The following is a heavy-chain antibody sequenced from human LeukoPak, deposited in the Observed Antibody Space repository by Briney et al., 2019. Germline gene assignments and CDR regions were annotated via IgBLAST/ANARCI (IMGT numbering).Heavy chain of an antibody. D-gene: IGHD3-10*01. J-gene: IGHJ5*02. V-gene: IGHV3-7*01. CDR3: ARGAVFSWRYYTQLFDP. CDR2: IKEDGSEK. CDR1: GFSFSSYE. Sequence: GGSPRLSCAASGFSFSSYEMNWVRQAPGKGLQWVASIKEDGSEKYYVDSVRGRFTISRDNAKNSLYLQLNSLRAEDTAVYYCARGAVFSWRYYTQLFDPWGQGTLVTVSS.